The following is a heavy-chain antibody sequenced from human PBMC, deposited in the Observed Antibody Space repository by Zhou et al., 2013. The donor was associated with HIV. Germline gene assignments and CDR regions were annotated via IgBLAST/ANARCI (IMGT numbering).Heavy chain of an antibody. Sequence: QVQLVQSEAELKKPGASLKVSCRTSGYTFTNYGVSWVRQAPGKQGLEWMGWISAFDGDTHFAAQVQDRITMTIDTATNTAHMELGSLTSDDTAVYFCARDRLLQGYSSSWFIDYWGQGTLVTVSS. CDR2: ISAFDGDT. V-gene: IGHV1-18*01. CDR1: GYTFTNYG. CDR3: ARDRLLQGYSSSWFIDY. J-gene: IGHJ4*02. D-gene: IGHD2-2*01.